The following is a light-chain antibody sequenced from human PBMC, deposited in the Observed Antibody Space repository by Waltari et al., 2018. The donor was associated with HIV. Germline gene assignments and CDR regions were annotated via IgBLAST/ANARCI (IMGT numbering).Light chain of an antibody. J-gene: IGKJ2*01. V-gene: IGKV3-11*01. CDR2: DIS. Sequence: EIVLTQSPATLSLSPGERATLPCGASQSVRHYLNWYQQKPGQAPRLLIFDISKRATGIPARFSGSGSGTDFTLTISSLEPEDFAVYYCQQRSDWPTFGQGTRLEIK. CDR3: QQRSDWPT. CDR1: QSVRHY.